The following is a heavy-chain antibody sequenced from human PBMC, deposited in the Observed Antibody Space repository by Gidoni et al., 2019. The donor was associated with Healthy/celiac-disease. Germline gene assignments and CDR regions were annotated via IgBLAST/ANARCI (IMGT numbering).Heavy chain of an antibody. V-gene: IGHV5-51*03. D-gene: IGHD5-12*01. CDR2: IYPGDSDT. Sequence: EVQLVQSGAEVNKPGESLTISCKGSGYSFTSYWIGWVRQMPGKGLEWMGIIYPGDSDTRYSPSCQGQVTISADKSISTAYLQWSSLKASDTAMYYCARWEDIVATINGEAPLYYFDYWGQGTLVTVSS. CDR3: ARWEDIVATINGEAPLYYFDY. J-gene: IGHJ4*02. CDR1: GYSFTSYW.